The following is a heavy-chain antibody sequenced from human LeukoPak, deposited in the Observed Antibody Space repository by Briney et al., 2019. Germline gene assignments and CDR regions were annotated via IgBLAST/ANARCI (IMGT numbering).Heavy chain of an antibody. CDR2: ISRSGNTI. J-gene: IGHJ6*02. Sequence: GGSLRLSCAASRFTFSDYYMIWIRQASGKGLEWVSSISRSGNTIKYGDSVKGRFTISRDNAKNTLYLQMNSLRAEDTAVYYCARDVFEYWGPYYYYGMDVWGQGTTVTVSS. D-gene: IGHD7-27*01. CDR1: RFTFSDYY. V-gene: IGHV3-11*04. CDR3: ARDVFEYWGPYYYYGMDV.